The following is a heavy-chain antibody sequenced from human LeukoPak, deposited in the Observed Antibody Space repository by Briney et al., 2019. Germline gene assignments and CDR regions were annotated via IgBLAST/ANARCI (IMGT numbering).Heavy chain of an antibody. CDR2: ISSSGTYI. D-gene: IGHD3-16*01. Sequence: PGGSLRLSCAASGFTFSNYNMNWVRQAPGKGLEWVSSISSSGTYIYYAASVRGRFTISRDNAKNSLYLQLNSLRVEDTAVYYRARASAGRSWDFDYWAREPWSPSPQ. V-gene: IGHV3-21*01. CDR3: ARASAGRSWDFDY. J-gene: IGHJ4*02. CDR1: GFTFSNYN.